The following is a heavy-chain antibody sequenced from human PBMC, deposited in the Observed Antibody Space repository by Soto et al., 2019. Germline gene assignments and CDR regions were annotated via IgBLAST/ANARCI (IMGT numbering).Heavy chain of an antibody. Sequence: QVQLVESGGGVVQPGRSLRLSCAASGFTFSSYGMHWVRQAPGKGLEWVAVIWYDGSNKYYADSVKGRFTISRDNSKNTLYLQMNSLRAEDTAVYYCARDKDSSGWYRPGDYYYGMDVWGQGTTVTVSS. J-gene: IGHJ6*02. CDR2: IWYDGSNK. CDR3: ARDKDSSGWYRPGDYYYGMDV. CDR1: GFTFSSYG. D-gene: IGHD6-19*01. V-gene: IGHV3-33*01.